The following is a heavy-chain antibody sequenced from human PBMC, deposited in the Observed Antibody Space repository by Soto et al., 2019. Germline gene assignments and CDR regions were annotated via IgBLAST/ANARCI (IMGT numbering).Heavy chain of an antibody. V-gene: IGHV1-69*06. CDR1: GGTFSSYA. CDR2: IIPIFGTA. D-gene: IGHD3-10*01. CDR3: ARDYGARQNYYGMDV. J-gene: IGHJ6*02. Sequence: GASVKVSCKASGGTFSSYAISWVRQAPGQGLEWMGGIIPIFGTANYAQKFQGRVTITADKSTSTAYMELSSLRSEDTAVYYCARDYGARQNYYGMDVWGQGTTVTVYS.